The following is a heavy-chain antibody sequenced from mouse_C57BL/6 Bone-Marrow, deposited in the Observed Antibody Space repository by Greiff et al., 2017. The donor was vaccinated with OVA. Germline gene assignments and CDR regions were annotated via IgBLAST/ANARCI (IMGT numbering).Heavy chain of an antibody. J-gene: IGHJ2*01. CDR1: GYTFTDYY. CDR3: ARGEDSSGFPYYFDY. D-gene: IGHD3-2*02. Sequence: EVQLQQSGPELVKPGASVKISCKASGYTFTDYYMNWVKQSHGKSLEWIGDINPNNGGTSYNQKFKGKATLTVDKSSSTAYMELRSLTSEDSAVYYCARGEDSSGFPYYFDYWGQGTTLTVSS. CDR2: INPNNGGT. V-gene: IGHV1-26*01.